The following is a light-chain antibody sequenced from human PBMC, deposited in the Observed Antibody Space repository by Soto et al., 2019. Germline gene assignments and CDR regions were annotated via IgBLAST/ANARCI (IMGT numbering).Light chain of an antibody. CDR1: QGIDTS. CDR3: QQLHGYPIT. CDR2: AAS. Sequence: ILLTQSPSSLSASVGDRVTITCRASQGIDTSLAWYQQKPGKAPKLLIYAASNFQSGVPSRFSGSGSGTHCHLTIRSRQPEDFATYYCQQLHGYPITFGQGTRLEI. V-gene: IGKV1-9*01. J-gene: IGKJ5*01.